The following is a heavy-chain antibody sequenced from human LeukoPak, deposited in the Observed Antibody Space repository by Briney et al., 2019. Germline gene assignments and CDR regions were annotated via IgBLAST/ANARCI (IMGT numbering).Heavy chain of an antibody. Sequence: PGGSLRLSCAASGFTFSSYEMNWVRQAPGKGLEWVSYISSSGSTIYYADSVKGRFTISRDNAKNSLYLQMNSLRAEDTAVYYCARDRGYYYDSSGYYPPDYWGQGTLVTVSS. V-gene: IGHV3-48*03. CDR1: GFTFSSYE. J-gene: IGHJ4*02. CDR3: ARDRGYYYDSSGYYPPDY. D-gene: IGHD3-22*01. CDR2: ISSSGSTI.